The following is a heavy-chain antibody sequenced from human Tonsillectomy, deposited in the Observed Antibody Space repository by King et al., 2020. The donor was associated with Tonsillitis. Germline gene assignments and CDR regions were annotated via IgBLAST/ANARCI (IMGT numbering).Heavy chain of an antibody. V-gene: IGHV1-2*02. J-gene: IGHJ6*02. CDR3: ASKPSQGFYYYYAMDV. D-gene: IGHD6-6*01. CDR2: INPNSGDT. Sequence: QLVQSGAEVKKPGASVTVSCKASGYTFTGYYMHWVRQAPGQGLEWMGWINPNSGDTNYAQKFQGRVTMTRDTSISTAYLEVSRLRSDDTAIYYCASKPSQGFYYYYAMDVWGQGTTVTVSS. CDR1: GYTFTGYY.